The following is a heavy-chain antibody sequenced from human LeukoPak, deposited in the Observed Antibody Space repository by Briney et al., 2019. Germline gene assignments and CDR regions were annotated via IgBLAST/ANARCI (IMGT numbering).Heavy chain of an antibody. CDR1: GFTFSNYW. J-gene: IGHJ4*02. CDR3: ARSVKVITTPSYFDY. Sequence: GGSLRLSCAASGFTFSNYWMGWVRQPPGKGLQWVANIKEDGSEKYYVDSVKGRFTISRDNAKNSVYLQMNSLRAEDTAVYYCARSVKVITTPSYFDYWGQGTLVTVSS. CDR2: IKEDGSEK. D-gene: IGHD3-22*01. V-gene: IGHV3-7*03.